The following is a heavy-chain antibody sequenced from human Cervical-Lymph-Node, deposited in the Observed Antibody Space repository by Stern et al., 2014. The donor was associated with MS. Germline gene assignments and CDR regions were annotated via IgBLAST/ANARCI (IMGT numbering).Heavy chain of an antibody. CDR1: GFTFDDYA. CDR2: ISWNSGSI. D-gene: IGHD3-16*01. J-gene: IGHJ4*02. CDR3: AKGLGYFDY. Sequence: EVQLVESGGGLVQPGRSLRLSCAASGFTFDDYAMHWVRQAPGTGLEWVSGISWNSGSIGYADSVKGRFTISRDNAKNSLYLQMNSLRAEDTALYYCAKGLGYFDYWGQGTLVTVSS. V-gene: IGHV3-9*01.